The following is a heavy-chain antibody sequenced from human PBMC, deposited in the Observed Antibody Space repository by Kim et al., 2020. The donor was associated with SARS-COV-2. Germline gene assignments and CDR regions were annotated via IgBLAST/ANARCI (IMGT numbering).Heavy chain of an antibody. CDR3: ARDGDTMVRGVMKYYYYYMDV. J-gene: IGHJ6*03. V-gene: IGHV1-69*04. CDR1: GGTFSSYA. CDR2: IIPILGRA. Sequence: SVKVSCKASGGTFSSYAISWVREAPGQGLEWMGRIIPILGRANYAQKFQGRVTITADKSMSTAYMELSSLRSEDTAVYYCARDGDTMVRGVMKYYYYYMDVWGKGTTVTVSS. D-gene: IGHD3-10*01.